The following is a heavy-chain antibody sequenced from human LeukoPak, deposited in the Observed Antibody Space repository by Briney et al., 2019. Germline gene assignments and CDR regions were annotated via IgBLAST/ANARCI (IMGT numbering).Heavy chain of an antibody. CDR3: AARGGTAFDY. CDR1: GFTFTDYA. D-gene: IGHD3-16*01. J-gene: IGHJ4*02. Sequence: GGSLRLSCAVSGFTFTDYAMTWVRQAPGKGLEWVSGISGAGGGTYYAASVKGRFTISRDNSKNTLYLQMNSLRAEDTAVYYCAARGGTAFDYWGQGTLVTVSS. CDR2: ISGAGGGT. V-gene: IGHV3-23*01.